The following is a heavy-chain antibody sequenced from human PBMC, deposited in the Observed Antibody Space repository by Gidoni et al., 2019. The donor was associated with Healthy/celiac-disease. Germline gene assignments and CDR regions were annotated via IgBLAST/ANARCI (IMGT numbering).Heavy chain of an antibody. D-gene: IGHD2-8*01. Sequence: QVQLQESGPGLVKPSQTLSLTCTVPGGSISSGSYYWSWIRQPAGKGLEWIGRIYTSGSTNYNPSLKSRVTISVDTSKNQFSLKLSSVTAADTAVYYCASTPRPRYCTNGVCYEKFDYWGQGTLVTVSS. CDR1: GGSISSGSYY. CDR2: IYTSGST. CDR3: ASTPRPRYCTNGVCYEKFDY. V-gene: IGHV4-61*02. J-gene: IGHJ4*02.